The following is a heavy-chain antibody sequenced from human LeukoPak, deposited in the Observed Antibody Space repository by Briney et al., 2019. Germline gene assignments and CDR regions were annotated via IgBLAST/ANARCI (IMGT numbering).Heavy chain of an antibody. CDR3: ASSYCGGDCYFPFDY. CDR2: ISGSGGST. V-gene: IGHV3-23*01. D-gene: IGHD2-21*02. CDR1: GFTFSNYA. Sequence: GGSLRLSCAASGFTFSNYAMSWVRQAPGKGLEWVSAISGSGGSTYYADSVKGRFTISRDNSKNTLSLQMNSLRAEDTAVYSCASSYCGGDCYFPFDYWGQGTLVTVSS. J-gene: IGHJ4*02.